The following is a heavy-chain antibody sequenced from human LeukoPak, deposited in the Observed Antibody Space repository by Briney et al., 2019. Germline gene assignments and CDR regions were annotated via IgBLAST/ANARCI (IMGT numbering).Heavy chain of an antibody. J-gene: IGHJ4*02. CDR3: AREGGSFDFDY. V-gene: IGHV3-72*01. Sequence: GGSLRLSCEVSGFTFSDHYIDWVRQAPGKGLEWVGRSRNKANGYTTEYGASVKGRFTISRDNAKNSLYLQMNSLRAEDTAVYYCAREGGSFDFDYWGQGTLVTVSS. CDR1: GFTFSDHY. CDR2: SRNKANGYTT. D-gene: IGHD1-26*01.